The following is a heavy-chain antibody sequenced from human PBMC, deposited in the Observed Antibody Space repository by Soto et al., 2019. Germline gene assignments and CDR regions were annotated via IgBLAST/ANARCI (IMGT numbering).Heavy chain of an antibody. CDR3: ARDYYGDDYHDY. J-gene: IGHJ4*02. V-gene: IGHV3-48*01. D-gene: IGHD4-17*01. Sequence: EVQLVESGGGLVQPGGSLRLSCAASGFTFTSYSMNWVRQAPGKGLEWVSYISGSSSTVYYADSVKGRFTISRDNAKNALCLQMNSLRAEDTAVYSCARDYYGDDYHDYWCQGSLVVFAS. CDR1: GFTFTSYS. CDR2: ISGSSSTV.